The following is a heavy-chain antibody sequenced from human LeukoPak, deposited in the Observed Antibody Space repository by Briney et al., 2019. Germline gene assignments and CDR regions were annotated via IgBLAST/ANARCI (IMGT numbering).Heavy chain of an antibody. J-gene: IGHJ4*02. Sequence: GGSLRLSCAASGFTFSDYYMSWIRQAPGKGLEWVSDISSRITDTKYADSVKGRFTISRDNAKDSLYLRVNSLRAEDTAVYYCARAQADRAVAGKGPACFAYWGQGTLVTVSS. D-gene: IGHD6-19*01. CDR1: GFTFSDYY. CDR2: ISSRITDT. CDR3: ARAQADRAVAGKGPACFAY. V-gene: IGHV3-11*05.